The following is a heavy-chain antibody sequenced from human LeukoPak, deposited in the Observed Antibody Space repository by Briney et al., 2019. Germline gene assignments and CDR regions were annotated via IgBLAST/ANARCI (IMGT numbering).Heavy chain of an antibody. CDR3: SRQTYYYDNSAGY. J-gene: IGHJ4*02. Sequence: GASVKVSCKASGYTFTGYYMHWVRQDPGQGLEGMGWINPNSGGTNYAQKFQGRVTMTRDTSISTAYMELSRLRSDDTAVYYCSRQTYYYDNSAGYWGQGTLVTVSS. V-gene: IGHV1-2*02. CDR1: GYTFTGYY. D-gene: IGHD3-22*01. CDR2: INPNSGGT.